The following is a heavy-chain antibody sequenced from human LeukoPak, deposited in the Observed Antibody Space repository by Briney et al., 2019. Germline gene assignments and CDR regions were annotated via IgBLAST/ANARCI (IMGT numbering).Heavy chain of an antibody. CDR2: IIPIFGSA. Sequence: SVKVSCKASGGSFSRYAISWVRQAPGQGLEWMGGIIPIFGSANYAQKFQGRVTITADESTRTAYMELRTLRSEDTAIYYCARGSGEAGGYYYVYWGRGTPVTVSS. D-gene: IGHD3-22*01. CDR3: ARGSGEAGGYYYVY. V-gene: IGHV1-69*01. J-gene: IGHJ4*02. CDR1: GGSFSRYA.